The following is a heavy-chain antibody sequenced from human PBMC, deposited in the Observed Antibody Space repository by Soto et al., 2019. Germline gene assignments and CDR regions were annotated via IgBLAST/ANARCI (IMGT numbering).Heavy chain of an antibody. Sequence: QVQLQESGPGLVKPSGTLSLTCAVSGGSISSSNWWSWVRQPPGKGLEWIGEIYHSGSTNYNPSLKSRLTISVDTSKNQFSLTLSSLTAADTAVYYCARDSGHFCSGGSCPKHFDYWGQGTLVTVSS. CDR1: GGSISSSNW. CDR3: ARDSGHFCSGGSCPKHFDY. D-gene: IGHD2-15*01. J-gene: IGHJ4*02. V-gene: IGHV4-4*02. CDR2: IYHSGST.